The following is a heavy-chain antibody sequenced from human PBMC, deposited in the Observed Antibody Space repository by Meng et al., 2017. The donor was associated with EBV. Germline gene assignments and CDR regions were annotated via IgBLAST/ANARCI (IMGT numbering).Heavy chain of an antibody. Sequence: GQLVQSGAEVNKPGASVKVSCKASGYTFTSYYLHWVRQAPGQGLEWMGIIIPAGGNTNYAQKFRGRFTMTRDTSTSTVYMDLSILTSEDTAVYYCVRELVGGTFDYWGQGTLVTISS. CDR3: VRELVGGTFDY. V-gene: IGHV1-46*01. CDR2: IIPAGGNT. J-gene: IGHJ4*02. CDR1: GYTFTSYY. D-gene: IGHD1/OR15-1a*01.